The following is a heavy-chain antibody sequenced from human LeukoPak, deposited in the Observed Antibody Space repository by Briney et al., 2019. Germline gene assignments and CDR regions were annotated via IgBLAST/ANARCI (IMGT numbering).Heavy chain of an antibody. CDR3: ARGFLGDYFGSGSYYVFDY. V-gene: IGHV4-4*07. D-gene: IGHD3-10*01. CDR1: GGSISSYY. CDR2: IYTSGST. Sequence: SETLSLTCTVSGGSISSYYWSWLRQPAGKGLEWIGRIYTSGSTKYNPSLKSRVPISEDASKSQFSLKLSSVTGADTAVYYCARGFLGDYFGSGSYYVFDYWGQGTLVTVSS. J-gene: IGHJ4*02.